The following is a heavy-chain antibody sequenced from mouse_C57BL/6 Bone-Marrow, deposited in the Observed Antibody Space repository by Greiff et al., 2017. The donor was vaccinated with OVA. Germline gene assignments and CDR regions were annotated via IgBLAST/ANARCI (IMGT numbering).Heavy chain of an antibody. CDR3: ARDVLTFAY. CDR2: ISDGGSYT. J-gene: IGHJ3*01. Sequence: EVNVVESGGGLVKPGGSLKLSCAASGFTFSSYAMSWVRQTPEKRLEWVATISDGGSYTYYPDNVKGRFTISRDNAKNNLYLQMSHLKSEDTAMYYCARDVLTFAYWGQGTLVTVSA. CDR1: GFTFSSYA. D-gene: IGHD4-1*01. V-gene: IGHV5-4*01.